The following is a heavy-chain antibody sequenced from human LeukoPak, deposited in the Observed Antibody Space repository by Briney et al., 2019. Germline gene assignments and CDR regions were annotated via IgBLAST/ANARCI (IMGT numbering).Heavy chain of an antibody. CDR1: GGTFSSYA. Sequence: SVKVSCKASGGTFSSYAISWVRQAPGQGLEWMGGIIPIFGTANYAQKFQGRVTITTDESTSTAYMELSSLRSEDTAVYYCASPVRRPNSEAYCGGDCYSGAFDIWGQGTMVTVSS. V-gene: IGHV1-69*05. CDR3: ASPVRRPNSEAYCGGDCYSGAFDI. J-gene: IGHJ3*02. D-gene: IGHD2-21*02. CDR2: IIPIFGTA.